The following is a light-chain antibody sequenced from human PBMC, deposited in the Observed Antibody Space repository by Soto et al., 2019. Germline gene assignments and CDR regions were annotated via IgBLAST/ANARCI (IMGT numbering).Light chain of an antibody. V-gene: IGKV1-5*01. CDR1: QTIRKS. J-gene: IGKJ1*01. CDR3: QHYNSYGT. CDR2: HAS. Sequence: DIQMTQSPSSLSASVGDTISITFRSFQTIRKSLNWYQQRPGKAPKILIYHASSLETGVPSRFSGSGSGTEFTLTISSLQPDDFATYYFQHYNSYGTFGQGTKVDIK.